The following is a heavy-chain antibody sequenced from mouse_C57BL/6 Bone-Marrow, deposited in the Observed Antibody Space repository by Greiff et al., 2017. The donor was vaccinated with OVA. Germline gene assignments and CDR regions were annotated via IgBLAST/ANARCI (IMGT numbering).Heavy chain of an antibody. V-gene: IGHV2-2*01. Sequence: VQRVESGPGLVQPSQSLSITCTVSGFSLTSYGVHWVRQSPGKGLEWLGVIWSGGSTDYNAAFISRLSISKDNSKSQVFFKMNSLQADDTAIYYCARKIYYDYDYAMDYWGQGTSVTVSS. D-gene: IGHD2-4*01. CDR1: GFSLTSYG. CDR3: ARKIYYDYDYAMDY. J-gene: IGHJ4*01. CDR2: IWSGGST.